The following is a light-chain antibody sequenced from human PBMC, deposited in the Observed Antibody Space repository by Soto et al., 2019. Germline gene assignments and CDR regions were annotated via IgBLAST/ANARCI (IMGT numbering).Light chain of an antibody. CDR3: QQSGSSPRT. Sequence: EIVLTQSPGTLSLSPGERVTLSCRASQSVAGSNLAWYQQKPGQTPRLLIYSASNRATGIPDRFSGSGSGTDFTLTINRLEPEDFAVYYCQQSGSSPRTFGQGTKLEIK. CDR2: SAS. V-gene: IGKV3-20*01. J-gene: IGKJ2*01. CDR1: QSVAGSN.